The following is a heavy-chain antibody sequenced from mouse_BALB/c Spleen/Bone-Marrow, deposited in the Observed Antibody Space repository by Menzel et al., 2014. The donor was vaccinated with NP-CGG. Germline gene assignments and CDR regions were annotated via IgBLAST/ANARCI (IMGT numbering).Heavy chain of an antibody. CDR3: ARGGDDFSLDY. V-gene: IGHV1-69*01. J-gene: IGHJ4*01. D-gene: IGHD2-4*01. Sequence: VQLQQSGTELVMPGASVKMSCKASGYAFTDRWIHWVKQRPGQGLEWIGAIDTSDSYTNYNQKFKGKATLTVDESSSTAYIHLSSLTSEDSAVYYCARGGDDFSLDYWGQRTSGTVSS. CDR1: GYAFTDRW. CDR2: IDTSDSYT.